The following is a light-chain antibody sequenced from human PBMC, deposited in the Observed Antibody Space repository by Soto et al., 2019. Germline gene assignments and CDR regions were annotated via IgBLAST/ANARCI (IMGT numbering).Light chain of an antibody. CDR1: STDFVGYNR. Sequence: QSALTQPPSVSGSPGQSVTISCTGTSTDFVGYNRVSWYQQPPGTAPKLMIYEVSKRPSGVPDRFSGSKSGNTASLTISGLQAEDEADYYCCSYAGLFGGGTKVTVL. CDR2: EVS. J-gene: IGLJ2*01. CDR3: CSYAGL. V-gene: IGLV2-18*02.